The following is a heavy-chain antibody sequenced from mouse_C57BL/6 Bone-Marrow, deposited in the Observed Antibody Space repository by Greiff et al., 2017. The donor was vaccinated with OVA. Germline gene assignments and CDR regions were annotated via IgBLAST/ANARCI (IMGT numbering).Heavy chain of an antibody. CDR1: GFTFSSYT. CDR2: ISGGGGNT. J-gene: IGHJ4*01. CDR3: ARRGSSYYYAMDY. D-gene: IGHD1-1*01. Sequence: EVQLVESGGGLVKPGGSLKLSCAASGFTFSSYTMSWVRQTPEKRLEWVATISGGGGNTYYPDSVTGRFTISVDNAKNTLYLQMSSMRSEDTALYYCARRGSSYYYAMDYWGQGTSVTVSS. V-gene: IGHV5-9*01.